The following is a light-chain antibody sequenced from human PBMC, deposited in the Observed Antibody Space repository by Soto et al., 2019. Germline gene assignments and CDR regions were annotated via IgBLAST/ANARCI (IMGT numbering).Light chain of an antibody. J-gene: IGKJ4*01. Sequence: EIVLTQSPATLSLSPGERATISCRASQSVTSRLAWYQQRPGQAPRLLIFDASYRATGVPGRFSGSGSGTDFTLTISSLEPEDFAVYSCQQRYNWPLTFGGGTKVDIK. V-gene: IGKV3-11*01. CDR2: DAS. CDR1: QSVTSR. CDR3: QQRYNWPLT.